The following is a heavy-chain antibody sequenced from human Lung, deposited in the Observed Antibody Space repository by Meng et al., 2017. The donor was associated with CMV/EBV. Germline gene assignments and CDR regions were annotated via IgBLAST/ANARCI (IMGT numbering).Heavy chain of an antibody. V-gene: IGHV1-8*03. CDR3: ARGQGTGWFDP. CDR1: GYTFTSYD. CDR2: MNPNSGNT. D-gene: IGHD3-10*01. J-gene: IGHJ5*02. Sequence: ASXXVSXKASGYTFTSYDINWVRQATGQGLEWMGWMNPNSGNTGYAQKFQGRVTITRNTSISTAYMELSSLRSEDTAVYYCARGQGTGWFDPWGQGTRVTVSS.